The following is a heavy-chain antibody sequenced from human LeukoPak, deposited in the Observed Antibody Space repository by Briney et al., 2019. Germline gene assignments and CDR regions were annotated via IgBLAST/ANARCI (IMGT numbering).Heavy chain of an antibody. D-gene: IGHD4-23*01. V-gene: IGHV3-30-3*01. J-gene: IGHJ4*02. CDR2: ISYDGSNK. CDR3: AREEYGGNAFDY. CDR1: GFTFSSYA. Sequence: PGGSLRLSCAASGFTFSSYAMHWVRQAPGKGLEWVAVISYDGSNKYYADSVKGRFTISRDNSKNTLYLQMNSLRAEDTAVYYCAREEYGGNAFDYWGQGTLVTVSS.